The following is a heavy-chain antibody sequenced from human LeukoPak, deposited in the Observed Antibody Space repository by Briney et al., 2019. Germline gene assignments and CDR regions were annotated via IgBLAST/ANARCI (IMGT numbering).Heavy chain of an antibody. J-gene: IGHJ6*02. CDR1: AGSISPYY. V-gene: IGHV4-59*01. D-gene: IGHD5-12*01. Sequence: SETLSLTCTVSAGSISPYYWSWVRQPPGKGLEWIGYISYTGSTNYNPSLKSRATISVDTSKNQFSLKLNSVTAADTAVYYCARSRYRGYYYNGMDVWGQGTTVTVS. CDR2: ISYTGST. CDR3: ARSRYRGYYYNGMDV.